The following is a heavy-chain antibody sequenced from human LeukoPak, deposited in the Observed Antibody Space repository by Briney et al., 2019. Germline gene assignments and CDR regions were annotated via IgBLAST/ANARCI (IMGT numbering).Heavy chain of an antibody. CDR3: ARHSPVAATIFYF. CDR2: IYYSGST. CDR1: GGSISSSSYY. Sequence: SETLSLTCTVSGGSISSSSYYWGWIRQSPGKGLEWIGSIYYSGSTYYNPSLTSRVTMSVGTSKNQFSLRLNSVTAADTAFYYCARHSPVAATIFYFWGQGTLVTVSS. V-gene: IGHV4-39*01. D-gene: IGHD2-15*01. J-gene: IGHJ4*02.